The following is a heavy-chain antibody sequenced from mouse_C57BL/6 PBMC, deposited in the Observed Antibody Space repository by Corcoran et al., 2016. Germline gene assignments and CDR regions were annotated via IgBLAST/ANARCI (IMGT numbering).Heavy chain of an antibody. CDR1: GYTFTTYG. CDR2: INTYSGVP. Sequence: QIQLVQSGPELKKPGETVKISCKASGYTFTTYGMSWVKQAPGKGLKWMGWINTYSGVPTYADDFKGRFAFSLETSASTAYLQINNPKNEDTATYFCARSAGLQLRPRAMDYWGQGTSVTVSS. D-gene: IGHD3-2*02. V-gene: IGHV9-3*01. CDR3: ARSAGLQLRPRAMDY. J-gene: IGHJ4*01.